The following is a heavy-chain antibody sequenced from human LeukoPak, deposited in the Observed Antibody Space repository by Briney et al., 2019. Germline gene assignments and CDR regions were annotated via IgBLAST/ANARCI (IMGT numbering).Heavy chain of an antibody. CDR1: GGSISSSNW. CDR3: ARVKMITVVRGVTTTFDY. CDR2: IYPSGTT. D-gene: IGHD3-10*01. V-gene: IGHV4-4*02. J-gene: IGHJ4*02. Sequence: SGTLSLTCSVSGGSISSSNWWSWVRQPPGKGLEWIGEIYPSGTTKYSPSLKSRVTISVDKSKNQFSLKLSSVTAADTAVYYCARVKMITVVRGVTTTFDYWGQGTLVTVSS.